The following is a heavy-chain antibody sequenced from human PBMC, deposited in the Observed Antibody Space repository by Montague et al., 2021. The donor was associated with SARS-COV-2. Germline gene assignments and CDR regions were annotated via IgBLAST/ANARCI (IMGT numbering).Heavy chain of an antibody. D-gene: IGHD3-10*01. Sequence: SETRSLTCTVSGGSISSYNWSWIRQPPGKGLECIGYIYYSGNTNYNPSLKSRVTISVDASKSQFSLKLSSVTAADTAVYYCAGLQGDGSLYGMDVWGQGAMIIVSS. J-gene: IGHJ6*02. V-gene: IGHV4-59*01. CDR3: AGLQGDGSLYGMDV. CDR2: IYYSGNT. CDR1: GGSISSYN.